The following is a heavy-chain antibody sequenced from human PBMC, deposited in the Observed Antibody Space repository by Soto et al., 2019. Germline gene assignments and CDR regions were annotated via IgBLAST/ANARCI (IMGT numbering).Heavy chain of an antibody. CDR3: ARGPPLGF. CDR2: IYHSGST. J-gene: IGHJ4*02. CDR1: GGSISSGGYS. V-gene: IGHV4-30-2*01. Sequence: SSVTLCVTCAVSGGSISSGGYSWSWIRQPPGKGLECIGYIYHSGSTYYNPSLKSRVTISVDRSKNQFSLKLSSVTAADTAVYYCARGPPLGFWGQGTLVTVSS.